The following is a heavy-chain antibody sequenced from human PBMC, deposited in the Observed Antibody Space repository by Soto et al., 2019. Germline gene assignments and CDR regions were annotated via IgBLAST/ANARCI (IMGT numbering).Heavy chain of an antibody. CDR1: GGSISSYY. Sequence: QVQLQESGPGLVKPSETLSLTCTVSGGSISSYYWSWIRQPPGKGLEWIGYIYYSGITNYNPSLQSRVTRSGDTSKNQFSLKLSSVTAADTAVYYCARDIGSGSYWFDPWGQGTLVTVSS. CDR3: ARDIGSGSYWFDP. J-gene: IGHJ5*02. D-gene: IGHD3-10*01. CDR2: IYYSGIT. V-gene: IGHV4-59*01.